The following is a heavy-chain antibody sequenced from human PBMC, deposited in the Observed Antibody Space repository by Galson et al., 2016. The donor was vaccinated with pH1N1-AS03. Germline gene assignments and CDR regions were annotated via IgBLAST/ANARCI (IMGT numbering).Heavy chain of an antibody. CDR3: TRSAPRGGHEPFDF. CDR1: GFALIDYS. J-gene: IGHJ4*02. V-gene: IGHV3-21*01. D-gene: IGHD5-12*01. CDR2: IDPTSTYI. Sequence: SLRLSCAASGFALIDYSMHWVRQAPGKGLEWVSSIDPTSTYIYYADSPTGRFTISRDNAFNSLYLQMNSLRVDDTDVYFCTRSAPRGGHEPFDFWGQGTLVTVSP.